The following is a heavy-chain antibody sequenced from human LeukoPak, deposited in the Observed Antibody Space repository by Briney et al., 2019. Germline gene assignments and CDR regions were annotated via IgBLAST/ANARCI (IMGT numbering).Heavy chain of an antibody. J-gene: IGHJ4*02. CDR3: ARDEDAAAGLVFDY. CDR2: ISSSSSYI. D-gene: IGHD6-13*01. V-gene: IGHV3-21*01. Sequence: GGSLRLSCAASGFTFSSYSMNWVRQAPGKGLEWVSSISSSSSYIYYADSVKGRFTISRDNAKNSLYLQINSLRAEDTAVYYCARDEDAAAGLVFDYWGQGTLVTVSS. CDR1: GFTFSSYS.